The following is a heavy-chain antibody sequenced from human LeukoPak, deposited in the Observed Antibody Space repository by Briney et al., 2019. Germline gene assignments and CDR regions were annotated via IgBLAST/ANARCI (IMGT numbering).Heavy chain of an antibody. CDR1: GFTFSDYY. Sequence: GGSLRLSCAASGFTFSDYYMSWIRQAPGKGLEWVSSISGSSSYIYYADSVKGRFTISRDNARNSLYLQTNSLRAEDTAVYYCASGLLAVAGFDYWGQGTLVTVSS. D-gene: IGHD6-19*01. J-gene: IGHJ4*02. CDR2: ISGSSSYI. CDR3: ASGLLAVAGFDY. V-gene: IGHV3-11*06.